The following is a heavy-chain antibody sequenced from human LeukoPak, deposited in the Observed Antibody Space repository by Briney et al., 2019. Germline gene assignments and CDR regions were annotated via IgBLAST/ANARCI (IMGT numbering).Heavy chain of an antibody. Sequence: GSLKLSCAASGFTFISSAIHWVRQSSGKGLEWVGQIDKKDKGYATATAYAASVKGRFTISRDDSINTAYLQMKNLKTEDAALYYCTRDSGTYNWFDPWGQGTLVTVSS. D-gene: IGHD1-26*01. CDR3: TRDSGTYNWFDP. CDR2: IDKKDKGYATAT. CDR1: GFTFISSA. J-gene: IGHJ5*02. V-gene: IGHV3-73*01.